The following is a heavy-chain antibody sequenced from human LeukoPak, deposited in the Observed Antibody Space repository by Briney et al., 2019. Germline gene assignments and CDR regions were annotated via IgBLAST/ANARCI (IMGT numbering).Heavy chain of an antibody. CDR1: GYTLTELS. J-gene: IGHJ4*02. CDR3: ATGGGYCDSIGYDY. V-gene: IGHV1-24*01. CDR2: FDPEDGET. D-gene: IGHD3-22*01. Sequence: ASVKVSCKVSGYTLTELSMHWVRQAPGKGLEWMGGFDPEDGETIYAQKFQGRVTMTEDTSTDTAYMELSSLRSEDTAVYYCATGGGYCDSIGYDYWGQGTLVTVSS.